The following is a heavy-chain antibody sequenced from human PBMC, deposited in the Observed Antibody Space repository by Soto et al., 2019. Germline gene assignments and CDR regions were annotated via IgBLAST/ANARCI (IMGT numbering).Heavy chain of an antibody. V-gene: IGHV4-59*12. J-gene: IGHJ6*02. CDR2: IYYSGST. D-gene: IGHD2-15*01. CDR3: ARDWLGCSGDSCHPGSPGYYYYGMDV. CDR1: GGSISFYH. Sequence: SETLSLTCSVSGGSISFYHWIWIGRPPGKGLEWIGYIYYSGSTNYNPSLKSRVTISADTSKNQFSLRLTSVTAADTAVYYCARDWLGCSGDSCHPGSPGYYYYGMDVWGQGTTVTVSS.